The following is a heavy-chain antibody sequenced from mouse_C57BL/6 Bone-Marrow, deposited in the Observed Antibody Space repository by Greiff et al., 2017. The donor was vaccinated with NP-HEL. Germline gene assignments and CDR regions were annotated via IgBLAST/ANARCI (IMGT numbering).Heavy chain of an antibody. Sequence: EVKLMESGGDLVKPGGSLKLSCAASGFTFSSYGMSWVRQTPDKRLEWVATISSGGSYTYYPDSVKGRFTISRDNAKNTLYLQMGSLKSEDTAMYYCARNYDGYPAWFAYWGQGTLVTVSA. CDR2: ISSGGSYT. J-gene: IGHJ3*01. CDR3: ARNYDGYPAWFAY. CDR1: GFTFSSYG. D-gene: IGHD2-3*01. V-gene: IGHV5-6*01.